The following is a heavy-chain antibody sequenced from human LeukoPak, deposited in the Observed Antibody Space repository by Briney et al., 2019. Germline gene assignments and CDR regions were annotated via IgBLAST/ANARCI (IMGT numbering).Heavy chain of an antibody. CDR3: ARYGQLGD. J-gene: IGHJ4*02. V-gene: IGHV3-74*01. Sequence: GGSLRLSCAASGFTFTTYWMHWVRQAPGKGLVWVSHINSDGSITSYADSVKGRFTMSRDNAESSLYLQMNSLRVEDTAMYYCARYGQLGDWGRGTLVTVSS. D-gene: IGHD6-6*01. CDR2: INSDGSIT. CDR1: GFTFTTYW.